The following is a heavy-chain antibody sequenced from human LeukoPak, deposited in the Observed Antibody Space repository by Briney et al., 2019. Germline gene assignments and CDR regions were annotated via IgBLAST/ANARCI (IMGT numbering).Heavy chain of an antibody. J-gene: IGHJ4*02. V-gene: IGHV3-66*01. CDR2: IYSGGST. CDR1: GFTVSSNY. CDR3: ARGGSRYFHN. Sequence: GGSLRLSCAASGFTVSSNYMSWVRQAPGKGLEWVSGIYSGGSTYYADSVKGRFTKSRDNSKNTLYLEMNSLRAEDTAVYYCARGGSRYFHNWGQGTLVTVSS. D-gene: IGHD3-10*01.